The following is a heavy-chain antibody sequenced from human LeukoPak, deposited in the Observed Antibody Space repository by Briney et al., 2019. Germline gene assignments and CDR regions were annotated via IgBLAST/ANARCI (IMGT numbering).Heavy chain of an antibody. CDR2: FDPEDGET. J-gene: IGHJ4*02. V-gene: IGHV1-24*01. Sequence: ASVKVSCKVSGYTLTELSMHWVRQAPGKGLEWMGGFDPEDGETIYAQKFQGRVTMTEDTSTDTAYMELSSLRSEDTAVYYCATSITMVRGVILPFFDYWGQGTLVTVSS. D-gene: IGHD3-10*01. CDR3: ATSITMVRGVILPFFDY. CDR1: GYTLTELS.